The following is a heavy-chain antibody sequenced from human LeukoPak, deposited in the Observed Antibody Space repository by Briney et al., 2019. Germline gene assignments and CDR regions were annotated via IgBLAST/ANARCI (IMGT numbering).Heavy chain of an antibody. Sequence: GGSLRLSCAASGFTFSDYYMSWLRQAPGKGLEWVSYISSDSSNIYYADSVKGRFTISRDNAKNSLYLQMNSLRTEDTAVYYCARDGKGYGPDWFDPWGQGTLVTVSS. CDR2: ISSDSSNI. CDR3: ARDGKGYGPDWFDP. V-gene: IGHV3-11*04. CDR1: GFTFSDYY. D-gene: IGHD4-17*01. J-gene: IGHJ5*02.